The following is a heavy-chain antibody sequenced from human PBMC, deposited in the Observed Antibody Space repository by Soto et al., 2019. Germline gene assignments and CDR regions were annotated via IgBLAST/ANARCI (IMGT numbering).Heavy chain of an antibody. J-gene: IGHJ4*02. V-gene: IGHV1-18*01. CDR1: GYTFTSYG. Sequence: QVQLVQSGAEVKKPGASVKVSCKASGYTFTSYGISWVRQAPGQGLEWMGWISAYNGNTNYAQKLQGRVTMTTDTSTGKAYMERRSLRADDTDLYYCARDVGYGLIDYWGQGTLVTVSS. CDR2: ISAYNGNT. CDR3: ARDVGYGLIDY. D-gene: IGHD5-18*01.